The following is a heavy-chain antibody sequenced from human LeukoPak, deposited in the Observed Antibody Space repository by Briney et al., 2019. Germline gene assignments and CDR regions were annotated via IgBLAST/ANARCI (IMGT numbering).Heavy chain of an antibody. CDR3: AKDIVVVPAASDAFDI. Sequence: GGSLRLSCAASGFTFSSYAISWVRQAPGKGLEWVSAISGSGGSTYYADSVKGRFTISRDISKNTLFLQMNSLRVEDTAVYYCAKDIVVVPAASDAFDIWGQGTMVTVSS. D-gene: IGHD2-2*01. CDR2: ISGSGGST. J-gene: IGHJ3*02. CDR1: GFTFSSYA. V-gene: IGHV3-23*01.